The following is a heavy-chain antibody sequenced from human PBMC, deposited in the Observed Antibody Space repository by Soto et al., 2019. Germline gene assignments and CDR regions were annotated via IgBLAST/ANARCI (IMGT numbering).Heavy chain of an antibody. J-gene: IGHJ4*02. V-gene: IGHV4-34*01. D-gene: IGHD3-10*01. CDR3: ARGSYGSGSYYNPLDY. Sequence: QVQLQQWGAGLLKPSETLSLTCAVYGGSFSGYYWSWIRQPPGKGLEWIGEQNHSGSTNYNPSLKGCVTISVGTSKPQFSLAPSAVTAAATAVYYCARGSYGSGSYYNPLDYWGQGTLVTVSS. CDR2: QNHSGST. CDR1: GGSFSGYY.